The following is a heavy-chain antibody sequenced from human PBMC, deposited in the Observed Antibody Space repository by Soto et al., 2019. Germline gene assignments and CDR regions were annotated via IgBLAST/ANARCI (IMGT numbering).Heavy chain of an antibody. V-gene: IGHV3-9*01. Sequence: GGSLRLSCAASGFTFDDYAMHWVRQAPGKGLEWVSGISWNSGSIGYADSVKGRFTISRDNAKNSLYLQMNSLRAEDTALYYCAKDIRRDKRITIFGVVIIDAFDIWGQGTMVTVSS. CDR3: AKDIRRDKRITIFGVVIIDAFDI. D-gene: IGHD3-3*01. J-gene: IGHJ3*02. CDR1: GFTFDDYA. CDR2: ISWNSGSI.